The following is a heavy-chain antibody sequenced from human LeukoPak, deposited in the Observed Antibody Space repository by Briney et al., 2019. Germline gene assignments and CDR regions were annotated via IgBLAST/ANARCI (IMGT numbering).Heavy chain of an antibody. J-gene: IGHJ5*02. CDR2: IYYSGST. CDR3: ARVLSGWYSDNWFDP. V-gene: IGHV4-31*03. CDR1: GGSISSGGYY. Sequence: SETLSLTCTVSGGSISSGGYYWRWIRQHPGKGLEWIGYIYYSGSTYYNPSLKSRVTISVDTSKNQFSLKLSSVTAADMAVCYCARVLSGWYSDNWFDPWGQGTLVTVSS. D-gene: IGHD6-19*01.